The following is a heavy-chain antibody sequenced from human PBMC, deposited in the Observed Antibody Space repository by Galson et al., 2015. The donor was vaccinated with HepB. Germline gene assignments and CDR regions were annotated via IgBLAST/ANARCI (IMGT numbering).Heavy chain of an antibody. CDR2: IKSKTDGGTT. J-gene: IGHJ4*02. CDR1: GFTFSNAW. Sequence: SLRLSCAASGFTFSNAWMSWVRQAPGKGLEWVGRIKSKTDGGTTDYAAPVKGRFTISRDDSKNTLYLQMNSLKTEDTAVYYCTTGQGARVFDWLLYYFDYWGQGTLVTVSP. V-gene: IGHV3-15*01. CDR3: TTGQGARVFDWLLYYFDY. D-gene: IGHD3-9*01.